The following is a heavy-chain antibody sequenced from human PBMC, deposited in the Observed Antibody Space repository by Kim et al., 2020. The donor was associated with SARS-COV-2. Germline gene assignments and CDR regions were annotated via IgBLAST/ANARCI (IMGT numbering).Heavy chain of an antibody. Sequence: ASVKVSCKASGYTFTGYYMHWVRQAPGQGLEWMGWINPNSGGTNYAQKFQGRVTMTRDTSISTAYMELSRLRSDDTAVYYCARVDIVGATDAFDIWGQGTMVTVSS. CDR2: INPNSGGT. CDR3: ARVDIVGATDAFDI. CDR1: GYTFTGYY. J-gene: IGHJ3*02. V-gene: IGHV1-2*02. D-gene: IGHD1-26*01.